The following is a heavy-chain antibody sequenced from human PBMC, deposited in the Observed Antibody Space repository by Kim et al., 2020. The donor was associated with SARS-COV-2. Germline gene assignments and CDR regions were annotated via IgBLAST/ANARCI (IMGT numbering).Heavy chain of an antibody. V-gene: IGHV4-59*01. CDR2: IYSSGST. CDR3: GRGWELDY. CDR1: GDSINGYY. Sequence: SETLSLTCTVSGDSINGYYWIWVRHLPGKGLEWIGQIYSSGSTRYNPSLKSRVTISVDTSKNQFSLKLTSVTAADTAMYYCGRGWELDYWGQGTLVTVSS. J-gene: IGHJ4*02. D-gene: IGHD3-10*01.